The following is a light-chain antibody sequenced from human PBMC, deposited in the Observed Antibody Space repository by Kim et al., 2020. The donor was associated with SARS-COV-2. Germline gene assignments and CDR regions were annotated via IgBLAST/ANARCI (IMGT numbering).Light chain of an antibody. CDR1: QSVSSSY. J-gene: IGKJ4*01. CDR3: YQYGSSSPLT. CDR2: GAS. V-gene: IGKV3-20*01. Sequence: EIVLTQSPGTLSLSPGERATLSCRASQSVSSSYLAWYQQKPGQAPRLLIYGASSRATGIPDRFSGSGSGTDFTLTISRLEPEDFAVYYCYQYGSSSPLTFGGGTKVDIK.